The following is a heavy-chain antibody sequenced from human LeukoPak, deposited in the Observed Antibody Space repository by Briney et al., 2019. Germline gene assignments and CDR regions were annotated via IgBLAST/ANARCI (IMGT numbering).Heavy chain of an antibody. J-gene: IGHJ4*02. CDR3: ARVRGNSCDY. CDR2: IRGDTGDT. D-gene: IGHD6-13*01. CDR1: GYSFTGYY. V-gene: IGHV1-2*02. Sequence: GASVKVSCKASGYSFTGYYMHWVRQAPRQGLEWMGWIRGDTGDTDSPQKFQGRVTMTRDTSTNTAYMELRRLRYDDTAIYFCARVRGNSCDYWGQGTLVTVSS.